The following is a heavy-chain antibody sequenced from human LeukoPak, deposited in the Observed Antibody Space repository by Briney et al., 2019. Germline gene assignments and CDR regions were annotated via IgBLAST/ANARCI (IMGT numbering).Heavy chain of an antibody. Sequence: SQTLSLTCTVSGGSISSGSYYWSWIRQPAGKGLEWIGRIYTSGSTNYNPSLKSRVTISVDTSKNQFSLKLSSVTAADTAVYYCAREGGATTGVDYWGQGTLVTVSS. J-gene: IGHJ4*02. CDR2: IYTSGST. D-gene: IGHD1-26*01. V-gene: IGHV4-61*02. CDR3: AREGGATTGVDY. CDR1: GGSISSGSYY.